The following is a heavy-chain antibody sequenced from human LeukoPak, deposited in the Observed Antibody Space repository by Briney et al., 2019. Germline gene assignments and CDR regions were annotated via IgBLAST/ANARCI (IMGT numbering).Heavy chain of an antibody. CDR1: GFTFSSYG. J-gene: IGHJ4*02. D-gene: IGHD4-11*01. V-gene: IGHV3-33*01. CDR2: IWYDGSNK. Sequence: GGSLRLSCAASGFTFSSYGMHWVRQAPGKGLEWVAVIWYDGSNKYYADSVKGRFTISRDNSKNTLYLQMNSLRAEDTAVYYCARDLRTDSYSIPFDYWGQGTLVTVSS. CDR3: ARDLRTDSYSIPFDY.